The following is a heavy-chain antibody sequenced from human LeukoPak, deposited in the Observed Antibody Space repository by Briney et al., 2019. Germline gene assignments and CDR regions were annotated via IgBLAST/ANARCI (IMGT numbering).Heavy chain of an antibody. Sequence: GGSLRLSCAASGFTFSSYAMSWVRQAPGKGLEWVSLISWDGGSTYYADSVKGRFTISRDNSKNSLYLRMNSLRAEDTALYYCAKDRDYYDSSGSLYFDYWGQGTLVTVSS. CDR2: ISWDGGST. CDR1: GFTFSSYA. D-gene: IGHD3-22*01. J-gene: IGHJ4*02. CDR3: AKDRDYYDSSGSLYFDY. V-gene: IGHV3-43D*03.